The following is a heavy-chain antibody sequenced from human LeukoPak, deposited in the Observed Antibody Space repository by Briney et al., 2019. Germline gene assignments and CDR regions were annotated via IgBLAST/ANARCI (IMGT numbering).Heavy chain of an antibody. Sequence: GGSLRLSCAASGFTFGDYAMHWVRQAPGKGLEWVSGISWNSDSIGYADSVKGRFTISRDNAKNSLYLQMNSLRAEDTALYYCAKASSGSYYSGFDYWGQGTLVTVSS. D-gene: IGHD1-26*01. CDR2: ISWNSDSI. V-gene: IGHV3-9*01. CDR1: GFTFGDYA. CDR3: AKASSGSYYSGFDY. J-gene: IGHJ4*02.